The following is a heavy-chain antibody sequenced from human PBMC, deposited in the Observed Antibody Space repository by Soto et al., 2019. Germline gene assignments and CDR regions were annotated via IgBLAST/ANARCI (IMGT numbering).Heavy chain of an antibody. CDR1: GFTFSSYA. Sequence: GGSLRLSCAASGFTFSSYAMSWVRQAPGKGLEWVSAISGSGGSTYYADSVKGRFTISRDNSKNTLYLQMNSLRAEDTAVYYCAKGAQYYYDSSGYYVAYWGQGTLVTVSS. CDR3: AKGAQYYYDSSGYYVAY. D-gene: IGHD3-22*01. V-gene: IGHV3-23*01. J-gene: IGHJ4*02. CDR2: ISGSGGST.